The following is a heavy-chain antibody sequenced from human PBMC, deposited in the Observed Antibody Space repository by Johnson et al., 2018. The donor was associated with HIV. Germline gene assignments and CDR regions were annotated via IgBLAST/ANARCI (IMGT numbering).Heavy chain of an antibody. CDR3: ARDRGSSWPYDAFDI. CDR1: GFTVSSNY. Sequence: QLVESGGGLVKPGGSLRLSCAASGFTVSSNYMSWVRQAPGKGLEWVSVIYSGGSTYYADSVQGRFTIPRDNSKNTLYLQRNSLRAEDKAVYYCARDRGSSWPYDAFDIWGQGTMVTVSS. D-gene: IGHD6-13*01. J-gene: IGHJ3*02. V-gene: IGHV3-66*01. CDR2: IYSGGST.